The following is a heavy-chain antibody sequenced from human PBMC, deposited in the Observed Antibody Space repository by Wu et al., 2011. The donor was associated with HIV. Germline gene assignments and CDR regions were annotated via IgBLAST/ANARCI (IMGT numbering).Heavy chain of an antibody. CDR3: ATRAYYYGSGSVGPGWFDP. CDR1: GYTFTGYY. V-gene: IGHV1-2*02. J-gene: IGHJ5*02. Sequence: QVQLVQSGAEVKKPGASVKVSCKASGYTFTGYYMHWVRQAPGQGLEWMGWINPNSGGTSYAQKFQGRVTMTRDTSISTAYMELSRLRSDDTAMYYCATRAYYYGSGSVGPGWFDPWGQGTLGHRLL. D-gene: IGHD3-10*01. CDR2: INPNSGGT.